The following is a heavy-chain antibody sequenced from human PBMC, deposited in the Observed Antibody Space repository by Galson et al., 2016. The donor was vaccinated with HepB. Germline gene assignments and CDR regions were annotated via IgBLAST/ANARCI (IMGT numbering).Heavy chain of an antibody. D-gene: IGHD4-17*01. J-gene: IGHJ3*02. CDR3: VRAVDYGDPDAFDI. CDR2: IIPANGVA. Sequence: SVKVSCKAPGYTFTTNGISWVRQAPGQGPEWVGRIIPANGVAHFAQKFQGRVTVTRDTSTSTVFMELSSLRSEDTALFYCVRAVDYGDPDAFDIWGQGTMVTVSS. CDR1: GYTFTTNG. V-gene: IGHV1-18*04.